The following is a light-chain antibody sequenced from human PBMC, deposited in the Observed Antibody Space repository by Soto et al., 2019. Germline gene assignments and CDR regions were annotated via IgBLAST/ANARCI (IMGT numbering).Light chain of an antibody. V-gene: IGKV3-20*01. J-gene: IGKJ1*01. CDR2: GAS. Sequence: SESPAARSASSGERAALACRDSQSVSSNQLAWYQQKPGQAPSLLMYGASSRATGIPDRFSGGGSGTDFTLTISRLEPEDFAVYYXXXXGXSPATFGQGTKVDI. CDR3: XXXGXSPAT. CDR1: QSVSSNQ.